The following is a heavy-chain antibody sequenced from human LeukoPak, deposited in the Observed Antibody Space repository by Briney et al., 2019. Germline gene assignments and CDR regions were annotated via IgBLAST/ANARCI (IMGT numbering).Heavy chain of an antibody. CDR3: ARADYGDYTRAAFDI. V-gene: IGHV4-59*01. CDR2: IYYSGST. CDR1: GGSISSYY. J-gene: IGHJ3*02. D-gene: IGHD4-17*01. Sequence: PSETLSLTCTVSGGSISSYYWSWIRQPPGKGLEWIGYIYYSGSTNYNPSLKSRVTISVDTSKNQFSLKLSSVTAADTAVYYCARADYGDYTRAAFDIWGQGTMVTVSS.